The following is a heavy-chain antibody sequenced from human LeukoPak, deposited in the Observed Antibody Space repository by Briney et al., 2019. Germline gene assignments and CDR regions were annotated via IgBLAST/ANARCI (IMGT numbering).Heavy chain of an antibody. V-gene: IGHV3-48*03. CDR2: ISMSGTTT. Sequence: GGSLRLSCAASGFTFSSYEMNWVRQAPGKGLEWISYISMSGTTTYYADSVKGRFTISRDNTKNSLYLQMNSLRAEDTAVYYCARSPFRPICLDYWGQGTLVTVSS. J-gene: IGHJ4*02. CDR1: GFTFSSYE. D-gene: IGHD2/OR15-2a*01. CDR3: ARSPFRPICLDY.